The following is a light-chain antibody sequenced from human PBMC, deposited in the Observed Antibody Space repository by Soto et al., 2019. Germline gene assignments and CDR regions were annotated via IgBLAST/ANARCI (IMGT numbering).Light chain of an antibody. V-gene: IGKV3-11*01. CDR1: QSVNSY. CDR3: QQRSNWPLT. Sequence: EIVLTQSPATLSLSPGERATLSCRASQSVNSYLAWYQQKPGQDPRLLIYDASNRTTGIPARFSGSGSGTDFSLTISSLEPEDLAVYFCQQRSNWPLTFGGGTKVEIK. J-gene: IGKJ4*01. CDR2: DAS.